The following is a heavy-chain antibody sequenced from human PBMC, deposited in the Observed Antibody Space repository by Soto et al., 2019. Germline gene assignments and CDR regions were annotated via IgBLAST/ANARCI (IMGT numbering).Heavy chain of an antibody. CDR1: GHTFTGYY. Sequence: ASVKVSCKASGHTFTGYYMHWVRQAPGQGLEWMGWINPNSGGTNYAQKFQGWVTMTRDTSISTAYMELSRLRSDDTAVYYCARDVAAAGYHDAFDIWGQGTMVTVSS. CDR3: ARDVAAAGYHDAFDI. J-gene: IGHJ3*02. CDR2: INPNSGGT. V-gene: IGHV1-2*04. D-gene: IGHD6-13*01.